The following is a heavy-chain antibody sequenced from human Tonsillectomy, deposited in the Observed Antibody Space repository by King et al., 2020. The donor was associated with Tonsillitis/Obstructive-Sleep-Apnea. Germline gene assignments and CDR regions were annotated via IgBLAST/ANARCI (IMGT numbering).Heavy chain of an antibody. CDR3: ARDSMSNYYDSRAYHTFDY. J-gene: IGHJ4*02. CDR1: GYTFTNYG. Sequence: QLVQSGAEVKKPGASVKVSCKASGYTFTNYGISWVRQAPGQGLEWMGWISPYNGDTNYAQKLQDRVTMTTGTSPSTAYMELRSLRTDDTAVYYCARDSMSNYYDSRAYHTFDYWGQGTLVTVSS. V-gene: IGHV1-18*01. CDR2: ISPYNGDT. D-gene: IGHD3-22*01.